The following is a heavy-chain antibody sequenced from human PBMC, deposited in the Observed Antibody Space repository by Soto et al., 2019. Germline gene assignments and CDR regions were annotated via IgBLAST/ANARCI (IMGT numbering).Heavy chain of an antibody. CDR3: ATTAGSGYDLYYFQH. CDR1: GGSISSYY. D-gene: IGHD5-12*01. CDR2: IYYSGST. V-gene: IGHV4-59*08. J-gene: IGHJ1*01. Sequence: PSETLSLTCTVSGGSISSYYWSWIRQPPGKGLEWIGYIYYSGSTNYNPSLKSRVTISVDTSKNQFSLKLSSVTAADTAEYYCATTAGSGYDLYYFQHWSQGTLVTVSS.